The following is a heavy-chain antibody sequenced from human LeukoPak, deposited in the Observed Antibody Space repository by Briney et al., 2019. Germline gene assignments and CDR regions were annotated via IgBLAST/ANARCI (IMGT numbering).Heavy chain of an antibody. CDR3: ARYCSGGSCYSGGFDY. V-gene: IGHV1-3*01. CDR2: INAGNGNT. D-gene: IGHD2-15*01. CDR1: GYTFTSYA. Sequence: ASVKVSCKASGYTFTSYAVHWVRQAPGQRLEWMGWINAGNGNTKYSQKFQGRVTITRDTSASTAYMELSSLRSEDTAVYYCARYCSGGSCYSGGFDYWGQGTLVTVSS. J-gene: IGHJ4*02.